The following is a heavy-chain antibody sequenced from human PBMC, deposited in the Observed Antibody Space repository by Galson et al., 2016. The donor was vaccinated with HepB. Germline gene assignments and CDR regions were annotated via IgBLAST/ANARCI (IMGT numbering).Heavy chain of an antibody. J-gene: IGHJ6*02. CDR2: INHSGSS. CDR3: ASAGVCRSSNCYGARRHYYGMDV. D-gene: IGHD2-2*01. Sequence: SETLSLTCAAYGGSFSGHYWSWIRQPPGKGLEWIGEINHSGSSAYNPSLKSRVTISKDTSKNQFSLKLKSVTAADTAAYYCASAGVCRSSNCYGARRHYYGMDVWGQGTTVTVSS. V-gene: IGHV4-34*01. CDR1: GGSFSGHY.